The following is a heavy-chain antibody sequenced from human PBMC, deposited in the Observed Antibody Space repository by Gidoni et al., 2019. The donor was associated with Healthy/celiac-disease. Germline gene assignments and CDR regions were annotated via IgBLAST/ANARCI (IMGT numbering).Heavy chain of an antibody. J-gene: IGHJ6*02. CDR3: ARGIAVAGEKLPLLRDYYYGMDV. CDR2: IYYSGST. V-gene: IGHV4-59*01. D-gene: IGHD6-19*01. CDR1: GGSISSYY. Sequence: QVQLQESGPGLVKPSETLSLTCTVSGGSISSYYWSWIRQPPGKGLEWIGYIYYSGSTNYNPSLKSRVTISVDTSKNQFSLKLSSVTAADTAVYYCARGIAVAGEKLPLLRDYYYGMDVWGQGTTVTVSS.